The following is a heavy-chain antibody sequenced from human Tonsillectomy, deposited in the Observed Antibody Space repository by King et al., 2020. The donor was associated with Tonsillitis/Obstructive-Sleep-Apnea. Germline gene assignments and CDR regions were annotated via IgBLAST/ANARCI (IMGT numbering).Heavy chain of an antibody. D-gene: IGHD3-9*01. CDR2: IYYSGST. V-gene: IGHV4-59*08. Sequence: VQLQESGPGLVKPSETLSLTCTVSGGSISSYYWSWIRQPPGKGLEWSGYIYYSGSTNYNPSLKRRVTISIDTSKNQFSLRLSSVTAADTAVYYCARQYYDILTGYIFWYFDLWGRGTLVTVSS. CDR1: GGSISSYY. J-gene: IGHJ2*01. CDR3: ARQYYDILTGYIFWYFDL.